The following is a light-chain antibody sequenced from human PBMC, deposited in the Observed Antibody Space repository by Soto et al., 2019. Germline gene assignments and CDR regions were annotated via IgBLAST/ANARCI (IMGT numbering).Light chain of an antibody. J-gene: IGLJ1*01. CDR2: DDS. Sequence: SSELTQPPSVSVAPGQAAWITCGGNNIGSYSVHWYQQRPGQAPLLVVYDDSDRPSGIPERFSGSKSGNTATLTIIRVEAGDEADYYCQVWDSRRDRYDFGTGTKLTVL. CDR1: NIGSYS. CDR3: QVWDSRRDRYD. V-gene: IGLV3-21*02.